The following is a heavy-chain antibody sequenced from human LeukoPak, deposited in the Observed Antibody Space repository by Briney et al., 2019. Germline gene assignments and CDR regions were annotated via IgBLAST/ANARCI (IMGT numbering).Heavy chain of an antibody. J-gene: IGHJ6*03. D-gene: IGHD6-13*01. V-gene: IGHV1-8*01. CDR1: GYTFSSYD. Sequence: ASVKVSCEASGYTFSSYDINWVREATGQGLEWMGWMNPNSGNTGYAQKFQGRVPMTRNTSISTAYMELSSLRSEDTAVYYCARDSSRWDLYYYYMDVWGKGTTVTVSS. CDR2: MNPNSGNT. CDR3: ARDSSRWDLYYYYMDV.